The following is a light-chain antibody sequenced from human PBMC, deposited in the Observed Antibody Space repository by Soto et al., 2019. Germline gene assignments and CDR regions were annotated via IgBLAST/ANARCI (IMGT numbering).Light chain of an antibody. CDR3: QQYGNSRWT. Sequence: IVFTQSPGTLSLSPWESATLSCRASQSVTSNYLAWYQQKPGQAPRLLIYGASSRATGIPDRFSGSGSGTHFTLTISRLEPEDFAVYYCQQYGNSRWTFGQGTKVDIK. J-gene: IGKJ1*01. CDR2: GAS. CDR1: QSVTSNY. V-gene: IGKV3-20*01.